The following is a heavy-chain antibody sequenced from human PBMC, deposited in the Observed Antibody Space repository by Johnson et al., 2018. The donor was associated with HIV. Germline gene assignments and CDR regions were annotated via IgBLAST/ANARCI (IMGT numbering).Heavy chain of an antibody. J-gene: IGHJ3*02. D-gene: IGHD3-22*01. CDR2: ISYDGSNK. V-gene: IGHV3-30-3*01. CDR3: VRLYYYDSSGYYVGAFDI. Sequence: QVQLVESGGGVVQPGRSLRLSCAASGFTFSNYAMHWVRQAPGKGLEWVAVISYDGSNKYYADSVKGRFTISRDNSKNTLYLQMNSLRAEDTAVYYCVRLYYYDSSGYYVGAFDIWGQGTMVTVSP. CDR1: GFTFSNYA.